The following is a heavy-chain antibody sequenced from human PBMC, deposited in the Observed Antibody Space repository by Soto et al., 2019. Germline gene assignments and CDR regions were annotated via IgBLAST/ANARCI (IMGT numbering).Heavy chain of an antibody. V-gene: IGHV4-31*03. CDR1: GGSISSGGYY. Sequence: QVQLQESGPGLVKPSQTLSLTCTVSGGSISSGGYYWSWIRQHPGKGLEWIGYIYYSGSTYYNPSLMSRVTISVDTSKNQFSLKLSSVTAAATAVYYCARGVTMVRGVIHTPYFDYWGQGTLVTVSS. CDR3: ARGVTMVRGVIHTPYFDY. CDR2: IYYSGST. J-gene: IGHJ4*02. D-gene: IGHD3-10*01.